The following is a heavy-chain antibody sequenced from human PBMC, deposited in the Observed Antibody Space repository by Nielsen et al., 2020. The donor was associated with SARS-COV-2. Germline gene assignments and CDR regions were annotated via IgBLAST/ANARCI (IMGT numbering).Heavy chain of an antibody. CDR1: GFTFSSYD. CDR2: IGTAGDT. D-gene: IGHD6-13*01. Sequence: GGSLRLSCAASGFTFSSYDMHWVRQATGKGLEWVSAIGTAGDTYYPGSVKGRFTISRDNAKNSLYLQMNSLRAEDTAVYYCARVIAAAGPVAYWGQGTLVTVSS. J-gene: IGHJ4*02. CDR3: ARVIAAAGPVAY. V-gene: IGHV3-13*04.